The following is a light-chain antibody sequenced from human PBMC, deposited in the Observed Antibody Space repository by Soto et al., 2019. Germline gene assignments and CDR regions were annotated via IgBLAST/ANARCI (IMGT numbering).Light chain of an antibody. CDR2: GAS. V-gene: IGKV3-20*01. Sequence: EIVLTQSPGTLSLSPGERATLSCRASRSVSSSYLAWYQQNPGQAPRLLIYGASSRATGIPDRFSGSGSGTDFTLTISRLEPEDFAVYYCQQYGSSPPTFGQGTKVEIK. CDR3: QQYGSSPPT. CDR1: RSVSSSY. J-gene: IGKJ1*01.